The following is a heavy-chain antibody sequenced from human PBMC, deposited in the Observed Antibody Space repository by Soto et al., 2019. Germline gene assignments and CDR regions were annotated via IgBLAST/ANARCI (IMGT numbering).Heavy chain of an antibody. CDR1: GFTFTSSA. V-gene: IGHV1-58*01. J-gene: IGHJ3*02. D-gene: IGHD2-15*01. Sequence: ASAKVSCKASGFTFTSSAVQWVRQARGQRLEWIGWIVVGSGNTNYAQKFQERVTITSDMSTSTAYMELSSLRSEGTAVYYCAAPVPCSGGSCYSYSDDAFDIWGQGTMVTVSS. CDR3: AAPVPCSGGSCYSYSDDAFDI. CDR2: IVVGSGNT.